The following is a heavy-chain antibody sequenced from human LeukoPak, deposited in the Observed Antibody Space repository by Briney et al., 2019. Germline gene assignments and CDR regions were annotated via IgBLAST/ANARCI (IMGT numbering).Heavy chain of an antibody. Sequence: GASVKVSCKASGYTFTSYGISWVRQAPGQGLEWMGWISAYNGNTNYAQKLQGRVTMTTDTSTSTAYMELRSLRSDDTAVYYCASGYCSRGWAGCYMDVWGKGTTVTISS. CDR1: GYTFTSYG. J-gene: IGHJ6*03. V-gene: IGHV1-18*01. D-gene: IGHD2-15*01. CDR3: ASGYCSRGWAGCYMDV. CDR2: ISAYNGNT.